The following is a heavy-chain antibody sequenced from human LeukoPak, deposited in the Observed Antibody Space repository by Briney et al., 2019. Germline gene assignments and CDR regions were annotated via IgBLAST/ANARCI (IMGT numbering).Heavy chain of an antibody. CDR3: ARVRTSSLLGYFYMDA. V-gene: IGHV4-34*01. J-gene: IGHJ6*03. CDR2: IDHSGSA. Sequence: SETLSLTCGVCGGSFSAYYWSWVRQPPGKGLEWIGEIDHSGSANYNSSLKPRVTLSVDTSKKTFSLRLTSVTAADTAVYFCARVRTSSLLGYFYMDAWGKGATVTVSS. CDR1: GGSFSAYY. D-gene: IGHD2-2*01.